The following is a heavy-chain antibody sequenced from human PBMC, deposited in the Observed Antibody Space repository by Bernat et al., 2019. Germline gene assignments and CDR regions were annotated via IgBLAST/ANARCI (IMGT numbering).Heavy chain of an antibody. D-gene: IGHD2-21*01. CDR3: ARDRGGLRSDACDI. J-gene: IGHJ3*02. V-gene: IGHV3-30*01. Sequence: QVQLVESGGDVVQPGRSLRLSCAASGFTFSSYAMHWVRQAPGKGLEWVAVISYDGSNKYYADSVKGRFTISRDNSKNTLYLQMNSLRAEDTAVYYCARDRGGLRSDACDIWGQGTMVTVSS. CDR2: ISYDGSNK. CDR1: GFTFSSYA.